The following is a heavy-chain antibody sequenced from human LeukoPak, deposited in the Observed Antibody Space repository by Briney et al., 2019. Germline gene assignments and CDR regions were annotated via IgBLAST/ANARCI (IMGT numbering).Heavy chain of an antibody. Sequence: SETLSLTCTVSGGSISSHYWNWIRQPPGKGLEWIGYIYYSGSTNYNPSLKSRVTISVDTSKNQFSLKLSSVTAADTAVYYCARGYYDTSAYSNPFDFWGQGTLVTVSS. CDR2: IYYSGST. CDR1: GGSISSHY. CDR3: ARGYYDTSAYSNPFDF. D-gene: IGHD3-22*01. J-gene: IGHJ4*02. V-gene: IGHV4-59*08.